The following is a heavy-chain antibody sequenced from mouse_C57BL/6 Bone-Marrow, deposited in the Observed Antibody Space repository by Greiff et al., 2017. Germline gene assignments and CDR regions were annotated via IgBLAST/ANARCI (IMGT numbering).Heavy chain of an antibody. V-gene: IGHV5-4*03. Sequence: EVKLVESGGGLVKPGGSLKLSCAASGFTFSSYAMSWVRQTPEQRLEWVATISDGGSYTYYPDNVKGRFTISRDNAKNNLYLQMSHLKSEDTAMYYCARARLRYWYLDVWGTGTTVTVSS. CDR3: ARARLRYWYLDV. J-gene: IGHJ1*03. CDR2: ISDGGSYT. CDR1: GFTFSSYA. D-gene: IGHD2-4*01.